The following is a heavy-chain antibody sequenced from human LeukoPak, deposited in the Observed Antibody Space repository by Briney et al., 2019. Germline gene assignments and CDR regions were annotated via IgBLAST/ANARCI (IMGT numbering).Heavy chain of an antibody. J-gene: IGHJ4*02. CDR3: ASGTVMGY. D-gene: IGHD5-18*01. V-gene: IGHV3-48*03. CDR1: GFTFSSYD. Sequence: PGGSLRLSCAASGFTFSSYDMNWVRQAPGKGLEWVSYISSSGRTIYYTGSVKGRFTISRDNAKNSLYLQMNRLTSEDTAVYYCASGTVMGYWGQGTLVTVSS. CDR2: ISSSGRTI.